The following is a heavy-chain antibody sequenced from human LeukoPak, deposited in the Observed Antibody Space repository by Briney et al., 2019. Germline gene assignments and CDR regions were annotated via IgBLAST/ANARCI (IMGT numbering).Heavy chain of an antibody. CDR1: GGSFSGYY. D-gene: IGHD1-26*01. CDR3: ARDKGAAPGAFSDAFDI. J-gene: IGHJ3*02. V-gene: IGHV4-34*01. Sequence: SETLSLTCAVYGGSFSGYYWSWIRQPPGKWLEWIGEINHSGSTNYNPSLKSRVTISVDTSKNQSSLKLSSVTAADTAVYYCARDKGAAPGAFSDAFDIWGQGTMVTVSS. CDR2: INHSGST.